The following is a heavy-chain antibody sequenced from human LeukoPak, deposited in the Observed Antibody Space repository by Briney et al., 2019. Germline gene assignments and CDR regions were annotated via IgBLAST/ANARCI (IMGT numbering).Heavy chain of an antibody. CDR2: ISGSGFST. CDR3: GGKIAGKNPLDH. Sequence: GGSLRLSCAPSGFTFSNYAMNWVPRSPGKGREWVSGISGSGFSTYYADSVKGRFTIPRDNSKDTLYLQMNSRRAGDTAVDYCGGKIAGKNPLDHWGEGTLVSVCS. J-gene: IGHJ4*02. CDR1: GFTFSNYA. V-gene: IGHV3-23*01. D-gene: IGHD3-16*01.